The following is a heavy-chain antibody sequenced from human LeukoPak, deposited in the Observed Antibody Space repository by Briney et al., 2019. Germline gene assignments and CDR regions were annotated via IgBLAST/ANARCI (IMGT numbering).Heavy chain of an antibody. CDR1: GFTFSSYS. D-gene: IGHD3-9*01. CDR3: ARDSAPYYDILTGYYLPFDY. V-gene: IGHV3-21*01. Sequence: GGSLRLSCAASGFTFSSYSMNWVRQAPGKGLEWVSSISSSSSSYIYYADSVKGRFTISRDNAKNSLYLQMNSLRAEDTAVYYCARDSAPYYDILTGYYLPFDYWGQGTLVTVSS. CDR2: ISSSSSSYI. J-gene: IGHJ4*02.